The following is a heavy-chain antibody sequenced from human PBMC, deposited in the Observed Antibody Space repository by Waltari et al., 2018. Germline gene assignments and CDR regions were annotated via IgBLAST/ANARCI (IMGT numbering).Heavy chain of an antibody. Sequence: QVQLVQSGAEVKKPGSSVRVSRKASGGTFSSYAISWVRQAPGQGLEWMGAVTPIFGTLHFAQRFLGRLTMTADDSTDTGYMDLTDLRSEDTAIYYCARDVYYDRSGFDCWGQGTLVTVSS. J-gene: IGHJ4*02. CDR1: GGTFSSYA. V-gene: IGHV1-69*13. D-gene: IGHD3-22*01. CDR2: VTPIFGTL. CDR3: ARDVYYDRSGFDC.